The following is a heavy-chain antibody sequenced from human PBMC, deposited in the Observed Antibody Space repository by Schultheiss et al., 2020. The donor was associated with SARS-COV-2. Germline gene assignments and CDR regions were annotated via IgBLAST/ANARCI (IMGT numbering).Heavy chain of an antibody. J-gene: IGHJ4*02. V-gene: IGHV4-31*03. D-gene: IGHD7-27*01. Sequence: SETLSLTCTVSGGSISSSSYYWGWIRQHPGKGLEWIGYIYYSGSTYYNPSLKSRVTISVDTSKNQFSLKLSSVTAADTAVYYCARDLGTLFDYWGQGTLVTVSS. CDR1: GGSISSSSYY. CDR2: IYYSGST. CDR3: ARDLGTLFDY.